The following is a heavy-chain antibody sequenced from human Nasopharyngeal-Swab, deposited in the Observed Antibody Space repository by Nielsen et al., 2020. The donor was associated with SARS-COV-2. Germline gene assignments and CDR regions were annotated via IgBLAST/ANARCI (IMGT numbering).Heavy chain of an antibody. Sequence: GGSLRLSCAASGFTVSSSYMSWVRQAPGKGLEWVSVIYRDDTTYYADSVKGRFTISRDNSRNTLFLQMNSLRAEDTAVYYCAKAHGNSWYSSLDYWGQGTLVTVSS. CDR2: IYRDDTT. CDR3: AKAHGNSWYSSLDY. V-gene: IGHV3-53*01. D-gene: IGHD6-13*01. CDR1: GFTVSSSY. J-gene: IGHJ4*02.